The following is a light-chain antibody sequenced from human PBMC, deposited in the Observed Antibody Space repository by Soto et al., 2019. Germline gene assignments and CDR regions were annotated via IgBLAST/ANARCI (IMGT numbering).Light chain of an antibody. V-gene: IGLV2-14*03. Sequence: QSVLTQPASVSGSPGQSITISCTGTSSDVGAYNYVSWYQHHPGKAPKLMIYDVSNRPSGVSNRFSGSKSGNTASLTSSGLQAEDEADYYCNSFTTSRTLVFGGGTKLTVL. J-gene: IGLJ2*01. CDR1: SSDVGAYNY. CDR3: NSFTTSRTLV. CDR2: DVS.